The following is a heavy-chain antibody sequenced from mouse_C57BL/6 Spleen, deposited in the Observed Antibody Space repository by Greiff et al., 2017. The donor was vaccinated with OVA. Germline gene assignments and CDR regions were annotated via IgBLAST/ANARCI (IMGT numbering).Heavy chain of an antibody. CDR3: ARSRGGYFDY. V-gene: IGHV1-69*01. CDR2: IDPSDSYT. J-gene: IGHJ2*01. CDR1: SYTFTSYW. Sequence: QVQLQQPGAELVMPGASVKLSCKASSYTFTSYWMHWVKQRPGQGLEWIGEIDPSDSYTNYNQKFKGKSTLTVDKSSSTAYMQLSSLTSEDSAVYYCARSRGGYFDYWGQGTTLTVSS.